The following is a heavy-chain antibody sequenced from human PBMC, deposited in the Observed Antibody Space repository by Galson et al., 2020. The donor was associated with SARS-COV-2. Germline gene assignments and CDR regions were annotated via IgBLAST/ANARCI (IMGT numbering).Heavy chain of an antibody. CDR1: GFTFSSYA. CDR2: ISYDGSNK. D-gene: IGHD6-19*01. V-gene: IGHV3-30*04. Sequence: GESLKISCAASGFTFSSYAMHWVRQAPGKGLEWVAVISYDGSNKYYADSVKGRFTISRDNSKNTVYLRMNNLRADDTAVYYCARDGQTSSGWAFDYWGQGTLVTVSS. J-gene: IGHJ4*02. CDR3: ARDGQTSSGWAFDY.